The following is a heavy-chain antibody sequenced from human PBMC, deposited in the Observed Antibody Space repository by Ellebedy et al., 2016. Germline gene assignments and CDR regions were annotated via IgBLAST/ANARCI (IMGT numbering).Heavy chain of an antibody. CDR2: IYYSGST. V-gene: IGHV4-39*07. D-gene: IGHD1-26*01. CDR3: ARTGARAADAFDI. J-gene: IGHJ3*02. Sequence: SETLSLXCTVSGGSISSSSYYWGWIRQPPGKGLEWIGSIYYSGSTYYNPSLKSRLIISVDTSKNQFSLKMNSVTAADTAIYYCARTGARAADAFDIWGQGTMVTVSS. CDR1: GGSISSSSYY.